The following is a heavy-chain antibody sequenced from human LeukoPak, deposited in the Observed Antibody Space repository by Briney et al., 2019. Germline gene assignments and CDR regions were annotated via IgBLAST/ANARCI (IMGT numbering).Heavy chain of an antibody. CDR3: ARASRLGELSLGY. J-gene: IGHJ4*02. V-gene: IGHV4-31*03. D-gene: IGHD3-16*02. CDR2: IYYTGTT. CDR1: GRSINSGGHY. Sequence: SETLSLTCTVSGRSINSGGHYWSWIRQHPGKGLEWIGYIYYTGTTYYNPSLKSRLTISLGTSKNQFSLMLSSVTAADTAVYYCARASRLGELSLGYWGQGTLVTVSS.